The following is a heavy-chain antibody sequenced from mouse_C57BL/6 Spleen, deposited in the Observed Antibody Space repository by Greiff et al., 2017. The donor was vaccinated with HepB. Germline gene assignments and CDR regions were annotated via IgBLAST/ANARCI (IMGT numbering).Heavy chain of an antibody. Sequence: VQLQQSGAELVKPGASVKISCKASGYAFSSYWMNWVKQRPGKGLEWIGQIYPGDGDTNYNGKFKGKATLTADKSSSTAYMQLSSLTSEDSAVYFCARPLLLRSSYAMDYWGQGTSVTVSS. CDR2: IYPGDGDT. CDR3: ARPLLLRSSYAMDY. CDR1: GYAFSSYW. J-gene: IGHJ4*01. D-gene: IGHD1-1*01. V-gene: IGHV1-80*01.